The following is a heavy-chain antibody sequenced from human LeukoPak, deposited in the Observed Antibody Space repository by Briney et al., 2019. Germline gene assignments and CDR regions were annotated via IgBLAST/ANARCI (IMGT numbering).Heavy chain of an antibody. D-gene: IGHD3-22*01. V-gene: IGHV4-34*01. CDR1: GGSFSGYY. CDR2: INHSGRT. J-gene: IGHJ4*02. Sequence: SETLSLTCAVYGGSFSGYYWSWIRQPPGKGLEWIGEINHSGRTNYNPSLKSRVTISGDTSKNQFSLKLSSVTAADTAVYYCARYWGPYDNSGSYFDYWGQGTLVTVSS. CDR3: ARYWGPYDNSGSYFDY.